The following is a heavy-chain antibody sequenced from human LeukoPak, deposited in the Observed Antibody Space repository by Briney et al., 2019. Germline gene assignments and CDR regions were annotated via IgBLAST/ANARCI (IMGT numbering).Heavy chain of an antibody. D-gene: IGHD6-19*01. V-gene: IGHV1-8*03. Sequence: ASVKVSCKASGYTFTNYGINWVRQATGQGLEWMGWMNPNSGNTGYAQKFQGRVTITRNTSISTAYMELSSLRSEDTAVNYCARGTVADAFDIWGQGTMVTVSS. CDR2: MNPNSGNT. CDR1: GYTFTNYG. CDR3: ARGTVADAFDI. J-gene: IGHJ3*02.